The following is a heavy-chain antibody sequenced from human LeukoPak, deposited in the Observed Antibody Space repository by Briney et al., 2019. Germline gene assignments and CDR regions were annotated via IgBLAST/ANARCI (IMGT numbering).Heavy chain of an antibody. J-gene: IGHJ6*03. CDR2: IKQDGSEK. D-gene: IGHD3-10*01. V-gene: IGHV3-7*01. CDR3: ARDPAVRGVITGYYYYYYMDV. CDR1: GFTFSSYW. Sequence: GGSLRLSCAASGFTFSSYWMSWVRQAPGKGLEWAANIKQDGSEKYYVDSVKGRFTISRDNAKNSLYLQMNSLRAEDTAVYYCARDPAVRGVITGYYYYYYMDVWGKGTTVTVSS.